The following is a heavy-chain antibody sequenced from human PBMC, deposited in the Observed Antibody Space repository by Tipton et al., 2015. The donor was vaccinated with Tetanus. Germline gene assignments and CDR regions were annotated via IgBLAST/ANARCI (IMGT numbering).Heavy chain of an antibody. D-gene: IGHD2-21*02. CDR2: ISVSGTT. J-gene: IGHJ4*02. CDR3: ARGMAEASNCGGDCYSDY. CDR1: GLPFSDFA. Sequence: SLRLSCVASGLPFSDFAMTWVRQAPGKGLDWVSTISVSGTTYNADSVKGRFTIPRDNAKNSLYLQMISLRAEDTAVYSCARGMAEASNCGGDCYSDYWGQGTLVTVSS. V-gene: IGHV3-69-1*01.